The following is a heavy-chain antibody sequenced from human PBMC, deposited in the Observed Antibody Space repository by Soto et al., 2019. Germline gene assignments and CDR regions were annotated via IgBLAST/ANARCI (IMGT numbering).Heavy chain of an antibody. Sequence: GGSLRLSCAASGFRFSSYAMSWVRQDPGKGLQWVSTIGASGGATYFADSVKGRATLTRDNSENTVYLRLDSLRAEDTAVYYCARSVLITVGGEIVTTPFDYWGQGTPVTVSS. V-gene: IGHV3-23*01. D-gene: IGHD3-16*02. CDR1: GFRFSSYA. J-gene: IGHJ4*02. CDR2: IGASGGAT. CDR3: ARSVLITVGGEIVTTPFDY.